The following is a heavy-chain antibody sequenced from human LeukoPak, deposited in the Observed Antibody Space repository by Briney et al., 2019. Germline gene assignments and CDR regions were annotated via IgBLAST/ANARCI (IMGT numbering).Heavy chain of an antibody. J-gene: IGHJ4*02. D-gene: IGHD3-10*01. CDR3: ASLRSFDS. CDR1: GFTVSGND. CDR2: IYSGGST. V-gene: IGHV3-53*01. Sequence: PGGSLRLSCAASGFTVSGNDMNWVRQAPGKGLEWVSVIYSGGSTNYADSVKGRFTISRNKSKNTLYLQMSSLRADVTAVYYCASLRSFDSWGQGTLVTVSS.